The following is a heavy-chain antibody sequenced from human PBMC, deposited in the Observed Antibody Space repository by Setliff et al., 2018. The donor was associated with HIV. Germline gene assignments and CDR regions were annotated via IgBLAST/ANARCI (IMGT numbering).Heavy chain of an antibody. CDR3: SRNGWHMNSWHYYYYYMDV. D-gene: IGHD6-13*01. V-gene: IGHV3-48*03. CDR1: GFTFSSYE. Sequence: PGGSLRLSCAASGFTFSSYEMNWVRQAPGKGLEWVSYISSSGSTKYYADSVKGRLTISRDNAKRSLYLQMNSLKTEDTAVYYCSRNGWHMNSWHYYYYYMDVWGKGTTVTVSS. J-gene: IGHJ6*03. CDR2: ISSSGSTK.